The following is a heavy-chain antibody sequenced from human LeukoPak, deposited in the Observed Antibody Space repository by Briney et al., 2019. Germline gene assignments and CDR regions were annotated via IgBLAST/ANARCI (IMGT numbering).Heavy chain of an antibody. CDR1: GYSTSSGYY. CDR2: IFHSGST. V-gene: IGHV4-38-2*02. CDR3: ARDRKYCTSTTCHSSMDV. D-gene: IGHD2-2*01. Sequence: SETLTLTCSVSGYSTSSGYYWGRIRQPPGKGLEWIGSIFHSGSTYYNPSLKSRVTISVDTSKYQFSLKLTSVTAADTAVYYCARDRKYCTSTTCHSSMDVWGKGTTVTVSS. J-gene: IGHJ6*03.